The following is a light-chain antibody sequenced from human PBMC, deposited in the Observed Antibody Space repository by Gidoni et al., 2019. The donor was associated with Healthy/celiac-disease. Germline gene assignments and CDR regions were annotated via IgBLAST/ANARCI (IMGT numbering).Light chain of an antibody. CDR2: AAS. V-gene: IGKV1-39*01. J-gene: IGKJ5*01. CDR1: QSISSY. CDR3: QQSYSTTIT. Sequence: DIQMTQSPSSLSASVVYRVTITCRASQSISSYLNWYQQKPGKAPKLLIYAASSLQSGVPSRLSGSGSGTDFNLTISSLQTEDFATYYCQQSYSTTITFGQGTRLEIK.